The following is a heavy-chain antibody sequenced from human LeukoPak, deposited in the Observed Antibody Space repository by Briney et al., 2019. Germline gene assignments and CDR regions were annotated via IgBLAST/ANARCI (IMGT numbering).Heavy chain of an antibody. Sequence: SETLSLTCSVSAVSISTYYWTWVRQPPGKGLEWIGYIYYTGSTNYNPSLKSRVSISVDTSKNQFSLKLSSVTAADTAVYYCARVYGSGYDFRGAFDSWGQGTMVTVSS. V-gene: IGHV4-59*01. D-gene: IGHD5-12*01. J-gene: IGHJ3*02. CDR1: AVSISTYY. CDR2: IYYTGST. CDR3: ARVYGSGYDFRGAFDS.